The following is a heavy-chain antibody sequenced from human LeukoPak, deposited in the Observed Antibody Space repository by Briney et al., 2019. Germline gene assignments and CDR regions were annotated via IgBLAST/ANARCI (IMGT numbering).Heavy chain of an antibody. CDR3: ASLEYYYDSSGPQHGEGES. D-gene: IGHD3-22*01. Sequence: SETLSLTCTVSGGSISSSSYYWGWIRQPPGKGLEWIGSIYYSGSTYYNPSLKSRVTMSVDTSKNQFSLKLSSVTAADTAVYYCASLEYYYDSSGPQHGEGESWGQGTLVTVSS. CDR2: IYYSGST. CDR1: GGSISSSSYY. V-gene: IGHV4-39*01. J-gene: IGHJ4*02.